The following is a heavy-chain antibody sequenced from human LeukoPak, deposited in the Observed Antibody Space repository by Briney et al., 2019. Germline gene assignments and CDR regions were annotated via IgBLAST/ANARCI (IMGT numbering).Heavy chain of an antibody. V-gene: IGHV1-69*04. Sequence: SVKVSCKASGGTFSSYAISWVRQAPGQGLEWMGRVIPILGIANYAQKFQGRVTITADKSTSIAYMELSSLRSEDTAVYYCASYLDYYDSSGSLDAFDIWGQGTMVTVSS. J-gene: IGHJ3*02. CDR1: GGTFSSYA. CDR2: VIPILGIA. CDR3: ASYLDYYDSSGSLDAFDI. D-gene: IGHD3-22*01.